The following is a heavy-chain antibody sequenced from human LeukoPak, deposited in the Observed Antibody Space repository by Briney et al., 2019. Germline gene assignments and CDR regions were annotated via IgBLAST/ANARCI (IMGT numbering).Heavy chain of an antibody. CDR2: SYYTGSI. CDR3: ARHVSSVGVAVVITLIDS. D-gene: IGHD3-3*01. V-gene: IGHV4-59*08. CDR1: GGSFSTYY. J-gene: IGHJ4*02. Sequence: SETLSLTCTVSGGSFSTYYWSWIRQPPGNGLEWIAYSYYTGSINYNPSLKSRVTISVDRSKNQVSLKVNSVTAADTATYYCARHVSSVGVAVVITLIDSWGQGILVTVSS.